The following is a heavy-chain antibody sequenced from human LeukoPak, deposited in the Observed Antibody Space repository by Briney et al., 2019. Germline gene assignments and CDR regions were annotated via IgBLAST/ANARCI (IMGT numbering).Heavy chain of an antibody. J-gene: IGHJ4*02. CDR3: ARGRPPCYFDY. V-gene: IGHV4-34*01. CDR1: GGSFSGYY. CDR2: INHSGST. Sequence: SETLSLTCAVYGGSFSGYYWSWIRQPPGKGLEWIGEINHSGSTNYNPSLKSRVTISVDTSKNQFSLKLSSVTAADTAVYYCARGRPPCYFDYWGQGTLVTVSS.